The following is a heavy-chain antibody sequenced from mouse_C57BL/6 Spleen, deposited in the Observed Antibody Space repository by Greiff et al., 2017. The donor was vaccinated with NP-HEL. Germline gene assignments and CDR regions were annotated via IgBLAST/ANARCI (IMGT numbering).Heavy chain of an antibody. CDR3: ARHGPITTVVRGPCFAY. CDR2: FYPGSGSI. V-gene: IGHV1-62-2*01. D-gene: IGHD1-1*01. CDR1: GYTFTEYT. Sequence: QVQLKESGAELVKPGASVKLSCKASGYTFTEYTIHWVKQRSGQGLEWIGWFYPGSGSIKYNEKFKDKATLTADKSSSTVYMELSRLTSEDSAVYFCARHGPITTVVRGPCFAYWGQGTLVTVSA. J-gene: IGHJ3*01.